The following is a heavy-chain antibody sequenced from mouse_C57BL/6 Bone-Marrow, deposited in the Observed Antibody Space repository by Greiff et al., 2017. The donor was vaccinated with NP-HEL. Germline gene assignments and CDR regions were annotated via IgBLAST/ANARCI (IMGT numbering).Heavy chain of an antibody. CDR1: GYTFTSYW. V-gene: IGHV1-69*01. D-gene: IGHD1-1*01. J-gene: IGHJ4*01. Sequence: VQLQQPGAELVMPGASVKLSCKASGYTFTSYWMHWVKQRPGQGLEWIGEIDPSDSYTNYNQKFKGKSTLTVDKSSSTAYMQLSSLTSEDSAVYDCARELLRPYYAMDYWGQGTSVTVSS. CDR3: ARELLRPYYAMDY. CDR2: IDPSDSYT.